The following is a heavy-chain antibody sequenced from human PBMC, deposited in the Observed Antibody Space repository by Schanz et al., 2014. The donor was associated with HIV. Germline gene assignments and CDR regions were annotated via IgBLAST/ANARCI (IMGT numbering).Heavy chain of an antibody. V-gene: IGHV3-23*01. CDR3: VLVTGDH. J-gene: IGHJ4*02. D-gene: IGHD5-18*01. Sequence: EVQLLESGGGLVQPGGSLRLSCAASGFTFGSYAMSWVRQAPGKGLEWVSALSGSGGNTYYADSVKGRFTISRDNTESSLFLRMNSLTTEDTAFYFCVLVTGDHWGRGTLVTVSS. CDR1: GFTFGSYA. CDR2: LSGSGGNT.